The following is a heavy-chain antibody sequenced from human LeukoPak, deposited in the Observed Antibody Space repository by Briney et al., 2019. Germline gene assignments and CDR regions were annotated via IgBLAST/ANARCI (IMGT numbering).Heavy chain of an antibody. J-gene: IGHJ1*01. V-gene: IGHV4-59*01. CDR1: GGSISTYY. D-gene: IGHD6-6*01. CDR2: IYHSGST. Sequence: SETLSLTCTVSGGSISTYYWNWIRQPPGKGLEWIGYIYHSGSTNYNPSLQSRVTISVDTSKNQFSLNLNSVTAAYTAVYYCARGGAARLHFQNWGQGTLVTVSS. CDR3: ARGGAARLHFQN.